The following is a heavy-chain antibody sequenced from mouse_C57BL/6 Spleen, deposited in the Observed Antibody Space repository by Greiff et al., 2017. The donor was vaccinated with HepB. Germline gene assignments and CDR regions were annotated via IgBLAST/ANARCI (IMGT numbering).Heavy chain of an antibody. CDR3: ARSPFYGSSLYYYAMDY. V-gene: IGHV1-26*01. J-gene: IGHJ4*01. Sequence: EVQLQQSGPELVKPGASVKISCKASGYTFTDYYMNWVKQSHGKSLEWIGDINPNNGGTSYNQKFKGKATLTVDKSSSTAYMELRSLTSEDSAVYYCARSPFYGSSLYYYAMDYWGQGTSVTVYS. D-gene: IGHD1-1*01. CDR2: INPNNGGT. CDR1: GYTFTDYY.